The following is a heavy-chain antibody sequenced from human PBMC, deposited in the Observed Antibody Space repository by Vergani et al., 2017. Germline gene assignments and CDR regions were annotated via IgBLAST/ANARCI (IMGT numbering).Heavy chain of an antibody. D-gene: IGHD2-15*01. Sequence: QVQLVESGGGVVQPGGSLTLSCAASGFTFNSYGMHWVRQAPGKGLEWVASIRSDESRGYYGDSMEGPFTISRDNSKNTLYLQMKSLRPEDTAVYYCAKERGGYCSGGTCYPEYWGQGTLVIVSS. CDR3: AKERGGYCSGGTCYPEY. CDR1: GFTFNSYG. J-gene: IGHJ4*02. V-gene: IGHV3-30*02. CDR2: IRSDESRG.